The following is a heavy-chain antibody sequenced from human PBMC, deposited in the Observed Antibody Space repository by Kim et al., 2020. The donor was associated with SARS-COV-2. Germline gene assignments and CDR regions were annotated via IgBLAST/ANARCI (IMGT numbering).Heavy chain of an antibody. D-gene: IGHD3-10*01. V-gene: IGHV5-51*01. Sequence: TEYSPSFHGQVTISADKSISTAYLQWSSLKASDTAMYYCARLSTYYGSDYWGQGTLVTVSS. CDR2: T. CDR3: ARLSTYYGSDY. J-gene: IGHJ4*02.